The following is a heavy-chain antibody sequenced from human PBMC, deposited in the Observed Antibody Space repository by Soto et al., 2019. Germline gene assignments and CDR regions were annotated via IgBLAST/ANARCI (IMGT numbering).Heavy chain of an antibody. V-gene: IGHV4-59*01. D-gene: IGHD6-25*01. CDR3: ARDKSLNSSDTFTI. CDR2: IYHSGST. J-gene: IGHJ3*02. CDR1: GGSISSFY. Sequence: SETLSLTCTVSGGSISSFYWSWIRQPPGKGLEWIGYIYHSGSTNYNPSLKSRVTISVDTSKNQFSLRLSSVTAADTAVYYCARDKSLNSSDTFTIGGQGKMVTVSS.